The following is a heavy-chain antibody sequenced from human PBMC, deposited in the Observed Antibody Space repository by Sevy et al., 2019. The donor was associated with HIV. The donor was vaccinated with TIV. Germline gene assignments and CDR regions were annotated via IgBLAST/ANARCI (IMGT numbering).Heavy chain of an antibody. J-gene: IGHJ4*02. Sequence: ASVKVSCKASGYSFTSYDINWVRQATGQGLEWMGWMNPNSGNTGYAQKFQGRVTMTRNTSISTAYMELSSLRSEDTAVYYCARVLYYYDSSGYSYYFDYWGQGTLVTVSS. CDR3: ARVLYYYDSSGYSYYFDY. CDR2: MNPNSGNT. V-gene: IGHV1-8*01. CDR1: GYSFTSYD. D-gene: IGHD3-22*01.